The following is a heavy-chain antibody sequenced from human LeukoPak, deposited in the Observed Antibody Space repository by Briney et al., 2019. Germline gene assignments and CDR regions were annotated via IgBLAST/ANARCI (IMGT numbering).Heavy chain of an antibody. J-gene: IGHJ4*02. CDR1: GFTFNIFW. V-gene: IGHV3-7*01. CDR2: IKEDGREK. CDR3: ARDAHLSFASGFDY. Sequence: GGSLRLSCAVSGFTFNIFWMSWVRQAPGKGLEWVANIKEDGREKYYVDSVKGRFTISRDNAENSLFLQMNDLRGEDTAVYYCARDAHLSFASGFDYWGQGILVTVSS. D-gene: IGHD3-10*01.